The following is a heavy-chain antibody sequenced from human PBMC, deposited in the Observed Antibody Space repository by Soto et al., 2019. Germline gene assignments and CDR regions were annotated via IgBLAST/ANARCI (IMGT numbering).Heavy chain of an antibody. V-gene: IGHV1-18*01. D-gene: IGHD6-6*01. J-gene: IGHJ3*01. CDR2: ISAYNGNT. CDR1: GYTFRNYG. CDR3: ARDGRQFVPNSYNFDV. Sequence: QVQLVQSGAELKKPGASVKVSCKASGYTFRNYGINWVRQAPGQGLEWMGWISAYNGNTKYAQKFQGRVTMATDTPTSTAYMELRSLKSDDTAVYYCARDGRQFVPNSYNFDVWGQGTTVTVSA.